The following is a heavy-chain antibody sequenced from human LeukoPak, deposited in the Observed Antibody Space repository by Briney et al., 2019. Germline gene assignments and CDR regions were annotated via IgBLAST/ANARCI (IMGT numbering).Heavy chain of an antibody. V-gene: IGHV3-23*01. CDR2: ISGSGGST. D-gene: IGHD6-13*01. CDR3: ARDDSSRLCDY. Sequence: GGSLRLSCAASGFTFSSYAMSWVRQAPGKGLEWVSAISGSGGSTYYADSVKGRFTISRDNAKNSLYLQVNSLRAEDTAVYYCARDDSSRLCDYWGQGTLVTVSS. CDR1: GFTFSSYA. J-gene: IGHJ4*02.